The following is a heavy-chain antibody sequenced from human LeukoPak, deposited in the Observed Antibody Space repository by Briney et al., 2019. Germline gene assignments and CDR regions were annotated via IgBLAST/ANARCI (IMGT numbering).Heavy chain of an antibody. V-gene: IGHV3-30-3*01. CDR2: ISYDGSNK. J-gene: IGHJ4*02. D-gene: IGHD3-3*01. CDR1: GFTFSSYA. CDR3: ANPSFGVVGNPFDY. Sequence: GGSLRLSCAASGFTFSSYAMHWVRQAPGKGLEWVAVISYDGSNKYYADSVKGRFTISRDNSKNTLYLQMNSLRAEDTAVYYCANPSFGVVGNPFDYWGQGTLVTVSS.